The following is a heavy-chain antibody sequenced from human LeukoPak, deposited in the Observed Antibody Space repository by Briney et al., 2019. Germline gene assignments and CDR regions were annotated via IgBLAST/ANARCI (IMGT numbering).Heavy chain of an antibody. V-gene: IGHV3-30*04. Sequence: GGSLRLSCAASGIAFSNSIMHWVRQAPGKGLEWVSAMSFDGFSKYYADSLKGRLSISRDDSKNTVYLQMNSLRLEDTAVYYCAREGHPSGYCGTFDVWGQGTTVVVSS. CDR1: GIAFSNSI. CDR3: AREGHPSGYCGTFDV. CDR2: MSFDGFSK. D-gene: IGHD3-22*01. J-gene: IGHJ3*01.